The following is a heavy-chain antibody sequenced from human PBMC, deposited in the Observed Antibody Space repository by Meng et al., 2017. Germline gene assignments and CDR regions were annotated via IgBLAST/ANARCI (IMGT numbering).Heavy chain of an antibody. Sequence: QVQLVQSWAEVKKPGSSVEVSSKASGGTFSIYASRWVRQALGQGLEWMGGIIPIFGTANYAQKFQGRVTITADKSTSTAYMELGSLRSEDTAVYYCARGPTGGAFDIWGQGTMVTVSS. J-gene: IGHJ3*02. CDR3: ARGPTGGAFDI. D-gene: IGHD3-16*01. V-gene: IGHV1-69*14. CDR1: GGTFSIYA. CDR2: IIPIFGTA.